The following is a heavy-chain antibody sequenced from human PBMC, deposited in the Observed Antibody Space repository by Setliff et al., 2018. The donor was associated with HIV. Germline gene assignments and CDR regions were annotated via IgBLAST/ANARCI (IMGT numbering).Heavy chain of an antibody. D-gene: IGHD4-17*01. CDR1: GYSFINYG. Sequence: ASVKVSCKASGYSFINYGINWVRQAPGQGLEWMGWINTNTGSPTYAQAFTGRFVFSVDTSVTTAYLQISSLKAEDTAVYYCARALYGDYGGDINWFDPWGQGTLVTVSS. CDR3: ARALYGDYGGDINWFDP. J-gene: IGHJ5*02. CDR2: INTNTGSP. V-gene: IGHV7-4-1*02.